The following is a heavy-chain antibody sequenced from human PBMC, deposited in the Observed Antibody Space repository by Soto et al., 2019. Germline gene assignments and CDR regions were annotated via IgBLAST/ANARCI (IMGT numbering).Heavy chain of an antibody. CDR1: GGTFSSYT. Sequence: QVQLVQSGAEVKKPGSSVKVSCKASGGTFSSYTISWVRQAPGQGLEWMGRIIPILGIANYAQKFQGRVTITADKSTSTAYMELSSLRSEDTAVYYCAREEGDYYGSGSYSDYWGQGTLVTVSS. CDR3: AREEGDYYGSGSYSDY. J-gene: IGHJ4*02. V-gene: IGHV1-69*02. D-gene: IGHD3-10*01. CDR2: IIPILGIA.